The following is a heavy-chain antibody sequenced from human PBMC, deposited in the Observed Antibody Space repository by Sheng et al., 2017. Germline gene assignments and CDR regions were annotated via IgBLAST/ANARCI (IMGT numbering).Heavy chain of an antibody. Sequence: QVRLQESGPGLVKPSETLSLSCTVSGGSTRSYYWNWIRQSPGKGLEWICHFYSNGGTHYNPSLKSRVTISGDASGNHFSLRVTSVTAADTAIYYCARSFDSSGYRYGLDVWGQGTTVIVSS. CDR3: ARSFDSSGYRYGLDV. CDR2: FYSNGGT. CDR1: GGSTRSYY. V-gene: IGHV4-59*01. J-gene: IGHJ6*02. D-gene: IGHD6-19*01.